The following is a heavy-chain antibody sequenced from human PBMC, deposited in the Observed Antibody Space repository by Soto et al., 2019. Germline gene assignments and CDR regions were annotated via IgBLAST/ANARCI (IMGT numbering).Heavy chain of an antibody. J-gene: IGHJ3*02. D-gene: IGHD2-8*01. V-gene: IGHV3-53*01. CDR3: ARGPHILYFDAFDI. CDR2: IYSGGST. CDR1: GFTVSSNY. Sequence: GGSLRLSCAASGFTVSSNYMSWVRQAPGKGLEWVSVIYSGGSTYYADSVKGRFTISRDNSKNTLYLQMNSLRAEDTAVYYCARGPHILYFDAFDIWGQGTMVTVSS.